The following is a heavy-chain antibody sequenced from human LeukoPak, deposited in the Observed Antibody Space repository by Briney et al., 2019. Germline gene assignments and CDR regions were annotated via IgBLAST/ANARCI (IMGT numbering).Heavy chain of an antibody. J-gene: IGHJ4*02. V-gene: IGHV3-33*06. D-gene: IGHD2-8*01. CDR2: IWYDGNNK. CDR1: GFIFGNYG. Sequence: GGSLRLSCAASGFIFGNYGMHWVRQAPGKGLEWVALIWYDGNNKYYSDSVKGRFTISRDNSKNTLYLQMNSLRAEDTAVYYCAKDSYYFDTNGPFDYWGQGALVTVSS. CDR3: AKDSYYFDTNGPFDY.